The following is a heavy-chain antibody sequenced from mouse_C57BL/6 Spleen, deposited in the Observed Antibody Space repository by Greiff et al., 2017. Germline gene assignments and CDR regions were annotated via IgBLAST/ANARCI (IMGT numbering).Heavy chain of an antibody. J-gene: IGHJ2*01. Sequence: EVKVVESGEGLVKPGGSLKLSCAASGFTFSSYAMSWVRQTPEKRLEWVAYISSGGDYIYYADTVKGRFTISRDNARNTLYLQMSSLKSEDTAMYYWTRGALYQYYFEDWGQGTTLTVSS. V-gene: IGHV5-9-1*02. CDR3: TRGALYQYYFED. D-gene: IGHD2-1*01. CDR2: ISSGGDYI. CDR1: GFTFSSYA.